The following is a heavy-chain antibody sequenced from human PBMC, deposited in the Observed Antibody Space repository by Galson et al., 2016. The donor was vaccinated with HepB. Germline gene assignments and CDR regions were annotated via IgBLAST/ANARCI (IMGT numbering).Heavy chain of an antibody. Sequence: SVKVSCKASGYTFTNYNLHWVRQAPGQGLEWMGRINPGGGGTRYEQKFQGRVTINRDRSATTVYLELHSLRSEDMAVYYWARSRYDGYDYNHYYSAMDVWGQGTTVTVSS. V-gene: IGHV1-46*01. CDR3: ARSRYDGYDYNHYYSAMDV. D-gene: IGHD5-12*01. J-gene: IGHJ6*02. CDR1: GYTFTNYN. CDR2: INPGGGGT.